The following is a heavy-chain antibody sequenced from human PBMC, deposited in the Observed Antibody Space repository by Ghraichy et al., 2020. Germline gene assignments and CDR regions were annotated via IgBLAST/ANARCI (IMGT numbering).Heavy chain of an antibody. CDR1: GGSISRSNHY. D-gene: IGHD3-22*01. CDR3: ARLCPYYYDTSVRNWVDP. Sequence: SQTLSLTCTVSGGSISRSNHYWGWIRPPPGKGPEWIGSIDYTGSTYYNPSLKSRVTISVDTSRNQFSLRLSSVTAADTAVYYCARLCPYYYDTSVRNWVDPWGQGILVTVSS. V-gene: IGHV4-39*01. CDR2: IDYTGST. J-gene: IGHJ5*02.